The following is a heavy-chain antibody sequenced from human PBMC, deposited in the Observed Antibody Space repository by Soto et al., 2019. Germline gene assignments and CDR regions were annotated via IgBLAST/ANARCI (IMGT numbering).Heavy chain of an antibody. V-gene: IGHV4-34*01. J-gene: IGHJ4*02. CDR2: INHSGST. CDR3: ARVGIAVAGTRYFDY. D-gene: IGHD6-19*01. Sequence: SETLSLTCAVYGGSFSGYYWSWIRQPPGKGLEWIGEINHSGSTNYNPSLKSRVTISVDTSKNQFSLKLSSVTTADTAVYYCARVGIAVAGTRYFDYWGQGTLVTAPQ. CDR1: GGSFSGYY.